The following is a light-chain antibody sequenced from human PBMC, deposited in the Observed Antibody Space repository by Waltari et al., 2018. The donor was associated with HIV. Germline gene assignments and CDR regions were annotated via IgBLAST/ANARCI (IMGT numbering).Light chain of an antibody. J-gene: IGLJ1*01. V-gene: IGLV6-57*01. CDR3: QSHDNTIFYV. CDR2: ANN. Sequence: NFILTQPHSVSASPGKTVTISCTRSSCNIASSYVQWYQQRPGSSPTTVIYANNQRPSGCPDRFPRSIDSSSNSASLTISGLRTEDEADYDCQSHDNTIFYVFGGGTYVTVL. CDR1: SCNIASSY.